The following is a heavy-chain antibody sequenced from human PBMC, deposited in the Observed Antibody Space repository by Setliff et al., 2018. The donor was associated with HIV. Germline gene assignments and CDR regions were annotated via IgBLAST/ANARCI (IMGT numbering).Heavy chain of an antibody. CDR2: LYGSGDS. J-gene: IGHJ4*02. CDR1: GFTVRSSY. D-gene: IGHD3-22*01. Sequence: PGGSLRLSCAASGFTVRSSYMAWVRQAPGKRPEWVSTLYGSGDSYHADSVKGRFTLSRDTSKNTLSLQMNTLRPEDTAVYFCARVRLYNSALDYWGQGTLVTGLL. CDR3: ARVRLYNSALDY. V-gene: IGHV3-66*02.